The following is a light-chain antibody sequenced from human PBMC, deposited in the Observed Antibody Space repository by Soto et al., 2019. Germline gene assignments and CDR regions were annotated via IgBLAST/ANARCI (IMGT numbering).Light chain of an antibody. CDR2: DVT. J-gene: IGLJ1*01. CDR3: CSYTGTYTSSV. V-gene: IGLV2-11*01. Sequence: QSVLTQPRSVSGSPGQSVTISCTGTSSDVGAYKYVSWYQQHPDKAPKLIIYDVTKRPSGVPDRFSGSKSGNTASLTISALQAEDEADYYCCSYTGTYTSSVFGTGTKLTVL. CDR1: SSDVGAYKY.